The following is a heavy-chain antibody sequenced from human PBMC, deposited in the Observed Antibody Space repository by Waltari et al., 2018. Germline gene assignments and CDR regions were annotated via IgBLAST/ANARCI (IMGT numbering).Heavy chain of an antibody. V-gene: IGHV3-7*04. CDR1: GFTFSNSW. Sequence: ELQLVESGGGLVQPGGSLRLSCSGCGFTFSNSWMSWVRQAPGKGLEWVASIKQDGGEKYYVDSMKGRFTISRDNDNNSLFLQMDSLRVEDTAVYYCARGVTTVECWGQGALVTVSS. D-gene: IGHD2-21*02. CDR2: IKQDGGEK. CDR3: ARGVTTVEC. J-gene: IGHJ4*02.